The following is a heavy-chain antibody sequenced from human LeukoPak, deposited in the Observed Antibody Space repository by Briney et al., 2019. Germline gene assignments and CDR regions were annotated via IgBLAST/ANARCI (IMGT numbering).Heavy chain of an antibody. Sequence: PSETLSLTCTVFGGSLSSYYWSWIRQPAGKGLEWIGRIYTSGSTNYNPSLKSRVTMSVDTSKNQFSLMLSSVTAADTAVYYCARDRNDYVCGSYHLYWGQGTLVTVSS. J-gene: IGHJ4*02. CDR2: IYTSGST. V-gene: IGHV4-4*07. CDR3: ARDRNDYVCGSYHLY. D-gene: IGHD3-16*02. CDR1: GGSLSSYY.